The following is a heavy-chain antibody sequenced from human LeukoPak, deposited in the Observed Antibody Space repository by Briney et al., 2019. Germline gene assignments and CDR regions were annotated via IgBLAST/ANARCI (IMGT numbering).Heavy chain of an antibody. Sequence: TSETLSLTCTVSGYSISSGYYWGWIRQPPGQGLEWIGSIYHSGSTYYNPSLKSRVTISVDTSKNQFSLKLSSVTAADTAVYYCAREAGYYDSSGYYGIWGQGTMVTVSS. D-gene: IGHD3-22*01. CDR3: AREAGYYDSSGYYGI. V-gene: IGHV4-38-2*02. J-gene: IGHJ3*02. CDR1: GYSISSGYY. CDR2: IYHSGST.